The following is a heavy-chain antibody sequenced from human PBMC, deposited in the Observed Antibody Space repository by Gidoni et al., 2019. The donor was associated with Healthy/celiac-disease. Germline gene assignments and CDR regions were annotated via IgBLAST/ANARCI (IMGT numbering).Heavy chain of an antibody. CDR2: IYYSGST. V-gene: IGHV4-59*01. CDR1: GGSISSYY. CDR3: ARAPGDIVATIPDYYYYYYGMDV. D-gene: IGHD5-12*01. Sequence: QVQLQESGPGLVKPSETLSLTCTVSGGSISSYYWSWIRQPPGKVLEWIGYIYYSGSTNSNPSLKSRVTISVDTSKNQFSLKLSSVTAADTAVYYCARAPGDIVATIPDYYYYYYGMDVWGQGTTVTVSS. J-gene: IGHJ6*02.